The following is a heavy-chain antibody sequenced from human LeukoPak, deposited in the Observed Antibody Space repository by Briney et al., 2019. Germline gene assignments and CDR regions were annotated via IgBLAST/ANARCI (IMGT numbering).Heavy chain of an antibody. CDR3: ARSPDFYDSSGYYPI. V-gene: IGHV4-34*01. Sequence: SETLSLTCAVYGXSFRNYYWSWIRQSPGKGLEWIGEINHSGSTKYNPSLKSRVTISVDRSKNQFSLKLSSVTAADTAVYYCARSPDFYDSSGYYPIWGQGTLVTVSS. CDR1: GXSFRNYY. J-gene: IGHJ4*02. CDR2: INHSGST. D-gene: IGHD3-22*01.